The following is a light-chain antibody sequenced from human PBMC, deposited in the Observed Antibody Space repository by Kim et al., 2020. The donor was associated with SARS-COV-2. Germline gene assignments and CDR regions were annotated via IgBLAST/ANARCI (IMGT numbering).Light chain of an antibody. CDR3: QQLNTYPLT. CDR2: AAS. Sequence: AAVGDRVTIPCRASQGISSYLAWYQQTPGKAPKLLIYAASTLQSGVPSRFSGSGSGTDFTLTISSLQPEDFATYYCQQLNTYPLTFGGGTKVDIK. V-gene: IGKV1-9*01. CDR1: QGISSY. J-gene: IGKJ4*01.